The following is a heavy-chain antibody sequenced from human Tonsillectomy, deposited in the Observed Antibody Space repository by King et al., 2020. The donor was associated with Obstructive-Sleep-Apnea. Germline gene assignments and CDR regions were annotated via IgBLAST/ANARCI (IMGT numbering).Heavy chain of an antibody. CDR2: ITVYNGNT. J-gene: IGHJ3*02. CDR1: GYTFINYA. D-gene: IGHD2-2*03. CDR3: ARVLLVVAGYSAFDI. V-gene: IGHV1-18*01. Sequence: QLVQSGAEVKKPGASVKVSCKASGYTFINYAISWVRQAPGQGLGWMGWITVYNGNTNYAQKFQGRVAMTTDTSTSTAYMELRSLRSDDTAAYFCARVLLVVAGYSAFDIWGQGTMVTVSS.